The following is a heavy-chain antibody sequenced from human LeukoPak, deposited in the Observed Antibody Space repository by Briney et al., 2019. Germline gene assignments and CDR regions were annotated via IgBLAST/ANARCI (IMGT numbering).Heavy chain of an antibody. D-gene: IGHD6-13*01. J-gene: IGHJ4*02. V-gene: IGHV3-21*01. CDR3: ASVIAVDY. CDR2: ISSSSSYI. CDR1: GFTFSSYA. Sequence: KTGGSLRLSCAASGFTFSSYAMSWVRQAPGKGLEWVSSISSSSSYIYYADSVKGRFTISRDNAKNSLYLQMNSLRAEDTAVYYCASVIAVDYWGQGTLVTVSS.